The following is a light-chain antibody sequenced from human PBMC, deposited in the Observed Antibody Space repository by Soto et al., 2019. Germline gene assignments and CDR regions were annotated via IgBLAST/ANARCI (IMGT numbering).Light chain of an antibody. CDR1: SSDDGSYNL. CDR2: EVS. Sequence: QSVLTQPASVSGSPGQSITISCTGTSSDDGSYNLVSWYQQHPGKAPKLMIYEVSKRPSGVSNRFSGSKSGNTASLTISGLQAEDEADYYCCSYAGSSTYWVFGGGTKLTVL. J-gene: IGLJ3*02. CDR3: CSYAGSSTYWV. V-gene: IGLV2-23*02.